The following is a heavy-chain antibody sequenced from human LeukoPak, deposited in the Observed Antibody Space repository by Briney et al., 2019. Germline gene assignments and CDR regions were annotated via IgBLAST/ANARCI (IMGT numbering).Heavy chain of an antibody. CDR2: IYHSGST. V-gene: IGHV4-4*02. Sequence: SETLSLTCAVSGGSISSSNWWSWVRRPPGKGLEWIGEIYHSGSTNYNPSLKSRVTISVDKSKNQFSLKLSSVTAADTAVYYCARVDGWAYSGYDAFAFLRAPWGQGTLVTVSS. CDR3: ARVDGWAYSGYDAFAFLRAP. CDR1: GGSISSSNW. D-gene: IGHD5-12*01. J-gene: IGHJ5*02.